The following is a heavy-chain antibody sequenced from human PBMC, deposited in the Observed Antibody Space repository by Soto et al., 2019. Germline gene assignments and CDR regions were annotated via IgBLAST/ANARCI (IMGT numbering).Heavy chain of an antibody. V-gene: IGHV4-34*01. CDR2: VNYSGST. J-gene: IGHJ5*02. Sequence: SETLSLTCTVYGGSFSGYYWTWIRQPPGKGLEWIGKVNYSGSTNYNPSLKSRVTISVDTSKNQFSLNLSSVTAAVTAVYYCATRRARYYDLWSARAPSWFDPWGQGTLVTVSS. D-gene: IGHD3-3*01. CDR1: GGSFSGYY. CDR3: ATRRARYYDLWSARAPSWFDP.